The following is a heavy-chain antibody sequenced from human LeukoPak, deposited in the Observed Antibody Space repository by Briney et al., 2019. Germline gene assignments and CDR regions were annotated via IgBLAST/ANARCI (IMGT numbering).Heavy chain of an antibody. CDR2: ISGSGGST. Sequence: AISGSGGSTYYADSVKGRFTISRDNSKNTLYLQMNSLRAEDTAVYYCASVMVRGVITIAFDIWGQGTMVTVSS. CDR3: ASVMVRGVITIAFDI. V-gene: IGHV3-23*01. D-gene: IGHD3-10*01. J-gene: IGHJ3*02.